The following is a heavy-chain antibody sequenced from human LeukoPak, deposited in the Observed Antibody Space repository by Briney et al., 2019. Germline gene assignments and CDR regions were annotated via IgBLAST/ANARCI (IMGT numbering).Heavy chain of an antibody. V-gene: IGHV3-23*01. CDR2: ISANGQAT. CDR3: ARDPYNTILYRLAH. Sequence: GGSLRLSCAGSGFAFGTYAMSWFGRAPGLGLKGSPSISANGQATYYADSVEGRFTISRDNSKSTLYLQLNSLRAEDTATYYCARDPYNTILYRLAHWGQGTLVTVSS. CDR1: GFAFGTYA. D-gene: IGHD3-10*01. J-gene: IGHJ4*02.